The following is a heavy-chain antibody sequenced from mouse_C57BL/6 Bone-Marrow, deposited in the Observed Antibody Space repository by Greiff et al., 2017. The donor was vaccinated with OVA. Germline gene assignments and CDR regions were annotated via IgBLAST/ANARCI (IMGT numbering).Heavy chain of an antibody. J-gene: IGHJ1*03. CDR3: AGFYLLWYFDV. Sequence: QVQLQQPGAELVRPGTSVKLSCKASGYTFTSYWMHWVQQRPGQGLEWIGVIDPSDSYTNYNQKFKGKATLTVDTSSSTAYMQLSSLTSEDSAVYYCAGFYLLWYFDVWGTGTTVTVSS. V-gene: IGHV1-59*01. CDR2: IDPSDSYT. D-gene: IGHD1-1*01. CDR1: GYTFTSYW.